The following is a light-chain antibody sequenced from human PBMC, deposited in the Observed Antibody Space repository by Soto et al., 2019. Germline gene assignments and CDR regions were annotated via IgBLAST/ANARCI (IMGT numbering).Light chain of an antibody. J-gene: IGLJ3*02. CDR2: DVS. CDR1: SSDVGGYNY. V-gene: IGLV2-14*01. CDR3: SSYTSSSTPNWV. Sequence: QSALTQPASVSGYPGQSITISCTGTSSDVGGYNYVSWYQQHPGKAPKLMIYDVSNRPSGVSNRFSGSKSGNTASLTISGLQAEDEADYYCSSYTSSSTPNWVFGGGTKLTVL.